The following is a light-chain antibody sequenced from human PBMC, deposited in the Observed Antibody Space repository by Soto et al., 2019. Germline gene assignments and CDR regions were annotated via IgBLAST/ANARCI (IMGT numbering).Light chain of an antibody. J-gene: IGKJ4*01. V-gene: IGKV1-5*01. Sequence: DIQMTQSPSTLSASVGDRVTITCRASQGFSTWLAWYQQKPGKAPKLLIYGASSLESGVPSRFSGSGSGTEFTLTISSLQPDDFATYYCQQYYTYSLTFGGGTKV. CDR3: QQYYTYSLT. CDR1: QGFSTW. CDR2: GAS.